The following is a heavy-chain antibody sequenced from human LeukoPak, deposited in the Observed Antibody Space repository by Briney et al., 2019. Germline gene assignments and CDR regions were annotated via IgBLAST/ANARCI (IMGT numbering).Heavy chain of an antibody. D-gene: IGHD3-3*01. CDR1: GGSFSGYY. Sequence: NPSETLSLTCAVYGGSFSGYYWSWIRQPPGKGLEWIGSIYYSGSTYYNPSLKSRVTISVDTSKNQFSLKLSSVTAADTAVYYCARHDFWSGYYPTFDYWGQGTLVTVSS. V-gene: IGHV4-34*01. CDR3: ARHDFWSGYYPTFDY. CDR2: IYYSGST. J-gene: IGHJ4*02.